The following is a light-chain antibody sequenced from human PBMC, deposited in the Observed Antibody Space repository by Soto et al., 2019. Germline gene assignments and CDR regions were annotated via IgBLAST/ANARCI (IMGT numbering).Light chain of an antibody. Sequence: ENVLTQSPATLSLATGEGATLSCRASESVGSDLAWYQQKPGQPPRLLIYDVSGRATGVPARFSGSGSGTDFTLTISSLEPEDFAVYYCQPRDSWPLTFGGGTKVEIK. J-gene: IGKJ4*01. V-gene: IGKV3-11*01. CDR3: QPRDSWPLT. CDR2: DVS. CDR1: ESVGSD.